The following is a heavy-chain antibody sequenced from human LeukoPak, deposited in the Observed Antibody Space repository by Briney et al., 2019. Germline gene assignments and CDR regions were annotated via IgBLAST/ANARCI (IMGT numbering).Heavy chain of an antibody. CDR2: ISSDGRNK. CDR1: GFTFSXYX. D-gene: IGHD3-10*01. V-gene: IGHV3-30*18. J-gene: IGHJ4*02. CDR3: AKDWGYRFASGSSYLDY. Sequence: CAASGFTFSXYXXHWVXQAPGKXXXXXATISSDGRNKNYADSVKGRFTISRDNSKNTLYLQMNSLRVEDTAVYYCAKDWGYRFASGSSYLDYWGQGTLVTVSS.